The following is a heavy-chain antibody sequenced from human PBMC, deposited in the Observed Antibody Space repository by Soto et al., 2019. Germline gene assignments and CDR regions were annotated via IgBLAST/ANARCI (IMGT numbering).Heavy chain of an antibody. Sequence: ETLSITCTISGGSTSSSRYYWGWIRQPPGQGLEWMGRVSYSGSTYYTPSLKSRLTMSVDTYKNQFSLKLYSMTATDTAVYYCARHNITLLRGLMKRIPNWFAPWAPGALVT. D-gene: IGHD3-10*01. J-gene: IGHJ5*02. CDR3: ARHNITLLRGLMKRIPNWFAP. CDR2: VSYSGST. CDR1: GGSTSSSRYY. V-gene: IGHV4-39*01.